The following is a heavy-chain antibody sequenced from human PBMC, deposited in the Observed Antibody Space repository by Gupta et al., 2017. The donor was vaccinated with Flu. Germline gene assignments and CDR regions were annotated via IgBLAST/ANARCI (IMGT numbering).Heavy chain of an antibody. J-gene: IGHJ5*02. Sequence: QVQLVESGGGLVKPGGSLRLSCAASGFTFSDYYMSWIRQAPGKGLEWVSYISSSGSTIYYADSVKGRFTISRDNAKNSLYLQMNSLRAEDTAVYYCARDGRLIIRVGATPGEHWFDPWGQGTLVTVSS. CDR1: GFTFSDYY. CDR3: ARDGRLIIRVGATPGEHWFDP. V-gene: IGHV3-11*01. CDR2: ISSSGSTI. D-gene: IGHD1-26*01.